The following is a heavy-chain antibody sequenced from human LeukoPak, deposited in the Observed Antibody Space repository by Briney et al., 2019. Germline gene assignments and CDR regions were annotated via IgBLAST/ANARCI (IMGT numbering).Heavy chain of an antibody. Sequence: GGSLRLSCAASGFTFSDAWMSWVRQTPGKGLEWVVRIKSNTDGGRTDFAASVKGRFTISRDDSENALYLQMNSLKTEDTAVYYCTTQLLYEHNFDYWGQGTLVTVSS. CDR1: GFTFSDAW. CDR2: IKSNTDGGRT. D-gene: IGHD2-2*02. V-gene: IGHV3-15*01. CDR3: TTQLLYEHNFDY. J-gene: IGHJ4*02.